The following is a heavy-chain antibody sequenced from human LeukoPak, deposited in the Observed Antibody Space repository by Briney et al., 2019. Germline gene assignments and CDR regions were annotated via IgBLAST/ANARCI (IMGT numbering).Heavy chain of an antibody. Sequence: GGSLRLSCAASGFTFSSYSMNWVRQAPGKGLEWVSYISSSSSTIYYADSVKGRFTISRDNAKNSLYLQMNSLRVEDTAVFYCARDPYKNKDYTNYGAFDIWGQGTMVTVSS. CDR2: ISSSSSTI. J-gene: IGHJ3*02. D-gene: IGHD4-11*01. V-gene: IGHV3-48*01. CDR3: ARDPYKNKDYTNYGAFDI. CDR1: GFTFSSYS.